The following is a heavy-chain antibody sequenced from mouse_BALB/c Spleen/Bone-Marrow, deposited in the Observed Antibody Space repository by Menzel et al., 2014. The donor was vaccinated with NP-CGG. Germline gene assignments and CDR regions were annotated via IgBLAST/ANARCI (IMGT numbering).Heavy chain of an antibody. V-gene: IGHV14-1*02. CDR2: IDPENGNT. Sequence: VRPGALVKLSCKASGFNIKDYYMQWVKQRPEQGLEWIGWIDPENGNTIYDPKFQGKASITADTSSNTAYLQLSSLTSEDTAVYYCARGDGYAMDYWGQGTSVTVSS. J-gene: IGHJ4*01. CDR3: ARGDGYAMDY. CDR1: GFNIKDYY.